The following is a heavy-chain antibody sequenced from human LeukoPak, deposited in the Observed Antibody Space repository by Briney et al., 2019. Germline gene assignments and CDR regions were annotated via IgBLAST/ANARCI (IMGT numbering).Heavy chain of an antibody. D-gene: IGHD3-10*01. CDR3: AKDLSAITMVRGVVDY. CDR1: GFTFSSYA. J-gene: IGHJ4*02. V-gene: IGHV3-23*01. Sequence: GGSLRLSCAASGFTFSSYAMSWVRQAPGKGLEWVSAISGSGGSTYYADSVKGRFTISRDNSKNTLYLQMNSLRAEDTAVYYCAKDLSAITMVRGVVDYWGQGALVTVSS. CDR2: ISGSGGST.